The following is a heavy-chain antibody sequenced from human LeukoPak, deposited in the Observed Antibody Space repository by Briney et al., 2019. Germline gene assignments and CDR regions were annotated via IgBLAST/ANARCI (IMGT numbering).Heavy chain of an antibody. CDR3: ATVTVLTTSPWSWGPKKIGQEVNWFDP. CDR2: VYNGER. Sequence: ASVKVSCKSSASTFSTYGITWVRQAPGRGLECMGWVYNGERTYAQQFQGRVTMTTERSTSTAYMDLTSLTSADTAVYFCATVTVLTTSPWSWGPKKIGQEVNWFDPWGQGTQVTVSS. D-gene: IGHD2-21*02. V-gene: IGHV1-18*01. CDR1: ASTFSTYG. J-gene: IGHJ5*01.